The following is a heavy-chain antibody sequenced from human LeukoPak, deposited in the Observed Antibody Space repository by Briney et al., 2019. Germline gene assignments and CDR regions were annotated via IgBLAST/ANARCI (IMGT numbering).Heavy chain of an antibody. CDR2: ISGSGGNT. J-gene: IGHJ5*02. D-gene: IGHD4-17*01. CDR1: GFTFSSSA. V-gene: IGHV3-23*01. Sequence: GGSLRLSCAASGFTFSSSAMSWVRQAPGKGLEWVSAISGSGGNTYYADSVKGRFTISRDNSKNTLYLQMISLRAEDTAVYYCAKRRDGWFDPWGQGTLVTVSS. CDR3: AKRRDGWFDP.